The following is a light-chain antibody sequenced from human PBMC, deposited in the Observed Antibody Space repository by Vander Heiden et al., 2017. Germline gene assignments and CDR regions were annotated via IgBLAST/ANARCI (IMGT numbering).Light chain of an antibody. V-gene: IGKV2-28*01. CDR3: MQALQTPRT. Sequence: DIVMTQSPLSLPVTPGEPASISCRSSQSLVHSNPSTSLDWYLQKPGQAPQLLIYLGSNRAAGVPDRFSGSGSGTDFTLKISRVEAEDVGVYYCMQALQTPRTFGPGTKVDIK. J-gene: IGKJ3*01. CDR2: LGS. CDR1: QSLVHSNPSTS.